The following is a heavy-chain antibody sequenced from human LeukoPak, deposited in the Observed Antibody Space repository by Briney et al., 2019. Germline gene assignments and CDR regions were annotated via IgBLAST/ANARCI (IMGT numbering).Heavy chain of an antibody. CDR2: IYYSGST. V-gene: IGHV4-59*01. J-gene: IGHJ4*02. CDR3: ARGTIFGVVTN. D-gene: IGHD3-3*01. CDR1: GGSISNYY. Sequence: SETLSLTCTVSGGSISNYYWSWIRQPPGKGLEWIGNIYYSGSTNYNPSLNSRITISVGTSRTRFSLKLSSVTAADTAVYYCARGTIFGVVTNWGQGILVPIPS.